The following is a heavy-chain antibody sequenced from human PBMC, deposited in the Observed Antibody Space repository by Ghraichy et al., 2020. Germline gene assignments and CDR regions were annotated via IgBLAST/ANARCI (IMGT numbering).Heavy chain of an antibody. J-gene: IGHJ5*02. CDR3: AKDSRGEPAATKDRPWFDP. CDR2: IRYDGSNK. D-gene: IGHD2-2*01. V-gene: IGHV3-30*02. Sequence: GGSLRLSCAASGFTFSSYGMHWVRQAPGKGLEWVAFIRYDGSNKYYADSVKGRFTISRDNSKNTLYLQMNSLRAEDTAVYYCAKDSRGEPAATKDRPWFDPWGQGTLVTVSS. CDR1: GFTFSSYG.